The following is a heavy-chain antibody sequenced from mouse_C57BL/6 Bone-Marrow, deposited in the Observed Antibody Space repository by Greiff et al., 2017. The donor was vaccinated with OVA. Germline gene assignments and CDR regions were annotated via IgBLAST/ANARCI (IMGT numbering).Heavy chain of an antibody. D-gene: IGHD2-3*01. V-gene: IGHV1-26*01. CDR2: INPNNGGT. Sequence: VQLQQSGPELVKPGASVKISCKASGYTFTDYYMNWVKQSHGKSLEWIGDINPNNGGTSYNQKFKGKATLTVDKSSSTAYMELRSLTSEDSAVYYCARWPYDGYYYFDYWGQGTTLTVSS. CDR3: ARWPYDGYYYFDY. CDR1: GYTFTDYY. J-gene: IGHJ2*01.